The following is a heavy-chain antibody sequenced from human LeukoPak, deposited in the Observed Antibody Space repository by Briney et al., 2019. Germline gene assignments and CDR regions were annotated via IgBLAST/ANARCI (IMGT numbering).Heavy chain of an antibody. Sequence: SETLSLTCTVSGGSISSGSYYWSWIRQPAGKGLECIGRIYTSGSTNYNPSLKSRVTISVDTSKNQFSLKLSSVTAADTAVYYCARAHGDTIFGVAYNWFDPWGQGTLVTVSS. D-gene: IGHD3-3*01. CDR1: GGSISSGSYY. J-gene: IGHJ5*02. V-gene: IGHV4-61*02. CDR2: IYTSGST. CDR3: ARAHGDTIFGVAYNWFDP.